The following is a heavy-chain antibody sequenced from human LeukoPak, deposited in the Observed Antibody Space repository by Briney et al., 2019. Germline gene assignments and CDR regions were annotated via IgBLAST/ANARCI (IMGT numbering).Heavy chain of an antibody. J-gene: IGHJ6*03. CDR3: AKIAVAGDDRTYRATYYYYYYMDV. CDR1: GYTFTAYY. CDR2: INPNSGGT. Sequence: ASVKVSCKASGYTFTAYYMHWVRQAPGQGLEWMGWINPNSGGTNYAQKFQGRVTMTRDTSISTVYMELSSLRSEDTAVYYCAKIAVAGDDRTYRATYYYYYYMDVWGKGTTVTVSS. V-gene: IGHV1-2*02. D-gene: IGHD6-19*01.